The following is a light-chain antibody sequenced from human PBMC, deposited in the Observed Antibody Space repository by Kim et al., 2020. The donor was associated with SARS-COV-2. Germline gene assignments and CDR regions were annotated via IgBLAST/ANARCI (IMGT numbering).Light chain of an antibody. Sequence: DIVMTQSPDSLAVSLGERATINCKSSQSILYRSNNKNHLAWYQQKPGQPPKLLIYWASTRESGVPDRFSGGGSGTEFTLTISSLQAEDVAVYYCQQYFGTPLTFGPGTKWIS. V-gene: IGKV4-1*01. CDR3: QQYFGTPLT. CDR2: WAS. CDR1: QSILYRSNNKNH. J-gene: IGKJ3*01.